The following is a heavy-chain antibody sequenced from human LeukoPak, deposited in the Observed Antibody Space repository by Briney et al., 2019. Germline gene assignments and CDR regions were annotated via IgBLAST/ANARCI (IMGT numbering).Heavy chain of an antibody. D-gene: IGHD3-16*01. Sequence: GGSLRLSCAASGFTFSNYGMHWVRQAPGKGLEWVAVISYDGSNEYYADSVKGRFTISRDNSKNTLYLQMNSLRAEDTAVYYCASRAWGSYIDYWGQGTLVTVSS. CDR2: ISYDGSNE. J-gene: IGHJ4*02. CDR1: GFTFSNYG. V-gene: IGHV3-30*19. CDR3: ASRAWGSYIDY.